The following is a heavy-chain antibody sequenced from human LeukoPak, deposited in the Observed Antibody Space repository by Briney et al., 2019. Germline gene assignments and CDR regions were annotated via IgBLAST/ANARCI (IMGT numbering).Heavy chain of an antibody. V-gene: IGHV4-59*12. CDR3: ARDDVGIAAAGGIY. CDR1: GGSTGSDY. D-gene: IGHD6-13*01. CDR2: VYYSGVT. J-gene: IGHJ4*02. Sequence: SETLSLTCTVSGGSTGSDYWSWIRQPPGKGLEWIAYVYYSGVTSYNPSLKSRVAISIDTSKNQFSLNLSSVTAADTAVYYCARDDVGIAAAGGIYWGQGTLVTVSS.